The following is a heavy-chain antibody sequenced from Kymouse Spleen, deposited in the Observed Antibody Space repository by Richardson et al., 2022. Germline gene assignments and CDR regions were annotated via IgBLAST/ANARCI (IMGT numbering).Heavy chain of an antibody. J-gene: IGHJ3*02. CDR2: IRSKANSYAT. Sequence: EVQLVESGGGLVQPGGSLKLSCAASGFTFSGSAMHWVRQASGKGLEWVGRIRSKANSYATAYAASVKGRFTISRDDSKNTAYLQMNSLKTEDTAVYYCTREDIVVVPAAHDAFDIWGQGTMVTVSS. V-gene: IGHV3-73*02. CDR1: GFTFSGSA. D-gene: IGHD2-2*02. CDR3: TREDIVVVPAAHDAFDI.